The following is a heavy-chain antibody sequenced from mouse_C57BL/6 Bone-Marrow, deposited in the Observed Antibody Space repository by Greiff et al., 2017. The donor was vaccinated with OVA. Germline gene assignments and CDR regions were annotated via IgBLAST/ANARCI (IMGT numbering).Heavy chain of an antibody. CDR1: GYTFTSYW. CDR2: IDPSDSYT. Sequence: QVQLQQPGAELVMPGASVKLSCKASGYTFTSYWMHWVKQRPGQGLEWIGEIDPSDSYTNYNQKFKGKSTLTVDKSSSTAYMQLSSLTSADSAVYYCARYSYYFDYWGQGTTLTVSS. V-gene: IGHV1-69*01. CDR3: ARYSYYFDY. J-gene: IGHJ2*01.